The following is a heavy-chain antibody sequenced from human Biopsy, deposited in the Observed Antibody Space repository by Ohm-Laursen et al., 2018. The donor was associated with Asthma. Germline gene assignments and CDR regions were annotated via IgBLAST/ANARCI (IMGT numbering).Heavy chain of an antibody. Sequence: GSLRLSCTASGFTFSSYAMSRVRQAPGKGLEWVSAISGSGGSTYYADSVKGRFTISRDNSKNTLYLQMNSLRAEDTAVYYCAKAERYFDWYWIDPWGQGTLVTVSS. CDR2: ISGSGGST. D-gene: IGHD3-9*01. CDR1: GFTFSSYA. CDR3: AKAERYFDWYWIDP. V-gene: IGHV3-23*01. J-gene: IGHJ5*02.